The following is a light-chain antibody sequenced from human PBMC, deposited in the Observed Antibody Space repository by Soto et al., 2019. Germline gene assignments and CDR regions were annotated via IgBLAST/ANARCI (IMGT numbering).Light chain of an antibody. J-gene: IGLJ1*01. CDR3: QSYDSTLSARYV. CDR1: SSNIGNNY. CDR2: DNN. V-gene: IGLV1-51*01. Sequence: QSVLTQSPSVSAAPGQKVTISCSGSSSNIGNNYVSWYQQLPGTAPKLLIYDNNKRPSGIPDRFSGSKSGTSGTLDITGLQAEDEGDYYCQSYDSTLSARYVFGTGTKVTVL.